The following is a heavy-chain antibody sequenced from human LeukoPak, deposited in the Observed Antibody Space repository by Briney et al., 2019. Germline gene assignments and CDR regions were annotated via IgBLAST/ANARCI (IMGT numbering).Heavy chain of an antibody. J-gene: IGHJ3*01. D-gene: IGHD2-15*01. Sequence: GGSLRLSCAASGFTFSDYGMYWVRQAPVKGLEWVALIWYDGGKKYYTDSVRGRFTISRDNSKNTLYLQMNSLRAEDTAVYYCVRYCNGGSCYRAAFDVWGPGTMVTVSS. CDR3: VRYCNGGSCYRAAFDV. V-gene: IGHV3-33*01. CDR2: IWYDGGKK. CDR1: GFTFSDYG.